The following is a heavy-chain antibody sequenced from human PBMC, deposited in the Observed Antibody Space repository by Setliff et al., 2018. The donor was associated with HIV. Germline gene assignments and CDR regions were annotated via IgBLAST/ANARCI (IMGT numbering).Heavy chain of an antibody. CDR1: GFSLGSSGVG. D-gene: IGHD3-16*02. CDR3: VHVSFYREVYFDA. Sequence: SGPTLVNPPQTLTLTCTVSGFSLGSSGVGVGWVRQPPGEGLEWLALIYWDDDVRYNPSLKSRLTITKDTSRNQVDLTVSNLDPVDTATYFCVHVSFYREVYFDAWGQGILVTVSS. CDR2: IYWDDDV. J-gene: IGHJ4*01. V-gene: IGHV2-5*02.